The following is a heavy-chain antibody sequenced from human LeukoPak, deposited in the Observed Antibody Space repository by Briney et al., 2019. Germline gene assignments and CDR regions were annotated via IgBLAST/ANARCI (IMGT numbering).Heavy chain of an antibody. D-gene: IGHD3-10*01. CDR2: IYYSGST. CDR3: ARAGRITMVRGVTTGFDP. V-gene: IGHV4-59*01. Sequence: NPSETLSLTCTVSGGSISSYYWSWIRQPPGKGLEWIGYIYYSGSTNYNPSLKRRVTISVDTSENQFSLKLSSVSAADTAVYYCARAGRITMVRGVTTGFDPWGQGTLVTVSS. CDR1: GGSISSYY. J-gene: IGHJ5*02.